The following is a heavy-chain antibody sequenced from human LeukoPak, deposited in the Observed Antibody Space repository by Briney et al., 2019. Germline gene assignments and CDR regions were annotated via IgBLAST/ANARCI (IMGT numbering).Heavy chain of an antibody. CDR3: AKANPAGDYYDYYGMDV. Sequence: GGSLRLSCAASGFTFSSYGMHWVRQAPGKGLEWVAVISYDGSNKYYADSVKGRFTISRDNSKNTLYLQMNSLRAEDTAVYYCAKANPAGDYYDYYGMDVWGQGTTVTVSS. D-gene: IGHD7-27*01. CDR2: ISYDGSNK. V-gene: IGHV3-30*18. J-gene: IGHJ6*02. CDR1: GFTFSSYG.